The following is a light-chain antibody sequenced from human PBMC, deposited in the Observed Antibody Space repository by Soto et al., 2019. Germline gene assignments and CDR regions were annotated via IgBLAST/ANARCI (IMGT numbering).Light chain of an antibody. J-gene: IGKJ3*01. Sequence: EIVLTQSPATLSLSPGERATLSCRASQSVGIYLAWFQQKPGQAPRLLIYDASNRATGIPPRFSGSGSGTDFTLTISSLEPEDFALYYCHHRSNWKGTFSPGTKGDIK. CDR1: QSVGIY. V-gene: IGKV3-11*01. CDR3: HHRSNWKGT. CDR2: DAS.